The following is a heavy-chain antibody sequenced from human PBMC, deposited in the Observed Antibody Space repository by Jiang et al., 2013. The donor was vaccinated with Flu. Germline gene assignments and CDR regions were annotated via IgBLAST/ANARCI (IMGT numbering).Heavy chain of an antibody. CDR1: GYTFNNYW. J-gene: IGHJ6*02. CDR2: IDPSDSYT. Sequence: GAEVKKPGESLRISCKGSGYTFNNYWISWVRQVPGKGLEWMGRIDPSDSYTSYSPSFQGHVTISVDKSINTAYLQWSSLKASDTAIYYCASNSSRYDYVWGTFSYNGMDVWGQGTSVTVSS. V-gene: IGHV5-10-1*01. D-gene: IGHD3-16*01. CDR3: ASNSSRYDYVWGTFSYNGMDV.